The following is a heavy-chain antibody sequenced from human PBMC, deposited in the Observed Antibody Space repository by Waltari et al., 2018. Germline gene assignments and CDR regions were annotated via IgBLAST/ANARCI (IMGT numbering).Heavy chain of an antibody. Sequence: EVQLLESVGDLVQPGGSLRLSCAASGFTFTTYVMTWVSQAPGKGLEWVSAISGSDDGTEYTDSVKGRFTISRDNSKNTLYLQMNSLRAEDTAVYYCAKEKYCSSTGCYYHGMDVWGQGTTVTVSS. V-gene: IGHV3-23*01. CDR3: AKEKYCSSTGCYYHGMDV. D-gene: IGHD2-2*01. CDR1: GFTFTTYV. J-gene: IGHJ6*01. CDR2: ISGSDDGT.